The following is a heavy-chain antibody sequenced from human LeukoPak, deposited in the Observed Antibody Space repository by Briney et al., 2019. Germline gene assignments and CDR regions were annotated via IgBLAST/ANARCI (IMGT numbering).Heavy chain of an antibody. V-gene: IGHV3-30-3*01. CDR1: GFTFSSYA. J-gene: IGHJ4*02. D-gene: IGHD1-26*01. CDR3: ASGAGGVGQFDY. Sequence: QAGRSPRLSCAASGFTFSSYAMHWVRQAPGKGLEWVAVISYDGSNKYYADSVKGRFTISRDNSKNTLYLQMNSLRAEDTAVYYCASGAGGVGQFDYWGQGTLVTVSS. CDR2: ISYDGSNK.